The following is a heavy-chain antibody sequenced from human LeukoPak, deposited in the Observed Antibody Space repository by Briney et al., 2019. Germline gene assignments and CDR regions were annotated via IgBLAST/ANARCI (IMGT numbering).Heavy chain of an antibody. Sequence: GGSLRLSWAAAGFTFSSYGMHWVRQAPGKGLEWVAVISYDRRNTYYADSVKGRFTISRDNSKHTMYLQMNSLRAEDTAVYYCAKIVVSGFHYWGQGTLVTVSS. D-gene: IGHD2-15*01. CDR2: ISYDRRNT. V-gene: IGHV3-30*18. CDR1: GFTFSSYG. CDR3: AKIVVSGFHY. J-gene: IGHJ4*02.